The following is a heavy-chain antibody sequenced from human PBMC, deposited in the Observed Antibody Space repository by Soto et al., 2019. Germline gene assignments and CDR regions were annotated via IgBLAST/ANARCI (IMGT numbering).Heavy chain of an antibody. CDR2: ISAHNGNT. CDR3: ARQYYYGSGSFGYGMDV. V-gene: IGHV1-18*01. J-gene: IGHJ6*02. CDR1: GYTFTSYG. Sequence: ASVKVSCKASGYTFTSYGITWVRQAPGQGLEWMGWISAHNGNTNYAQKLQGRVTMTTDTSTSTAYMELRSLRSDDTAVYYCARQYYYGSGSFGYGMDVWGQGTTVTVSS. D-gene: IGHD3-10*01.